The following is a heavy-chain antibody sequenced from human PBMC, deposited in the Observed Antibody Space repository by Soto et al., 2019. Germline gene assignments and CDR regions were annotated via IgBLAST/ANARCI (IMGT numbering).Heavy chain of an antibody. CDR1: GFTFSNYA. J-gene: IGHJ6*02. V-gene: IGHV3-23*01. D-gene: IGHD2-21*02. Sequence: EVQLLESGGGLVQPGGSLRLSCGVSGFTFSNYAMSWVRQAPGKGLEWVSAINIGGDTTYYADSVKGRFTMSRDNSKNTLYLQMNSLRAEDTAVYYCAKLLVTQMPYYYYGLDVWGQETTVTVSS. CDR2: INIGGDTT. CDR3: AKLLVTQMPYYYYGLDV.